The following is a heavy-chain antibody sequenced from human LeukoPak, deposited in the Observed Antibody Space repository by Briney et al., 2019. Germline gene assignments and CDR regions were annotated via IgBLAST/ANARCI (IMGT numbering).Heavy chain of an antibody. D-gene: IGHD3-22*01. Sequence: ASVKVSCKASGYTFTGYYMHWVRQAPGQGLGWMGWINPNSGGTNYAQKFQGRVTMSRDTSISTAYMELSRLRSDDTAVYYCARDQAYYYDSSGYYGGFDYWGQGTLVTVSS. CDR3: ARDQAYYYDSSGYYGGFDY. J-gene: IGHJ4*02. CDR2: INPNSGGT. V-gene: IGHV1-2*02. CDR1: GYTFTGYY.